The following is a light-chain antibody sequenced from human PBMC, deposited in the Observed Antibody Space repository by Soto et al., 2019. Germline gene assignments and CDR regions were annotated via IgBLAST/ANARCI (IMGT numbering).Light chain of an antibody. CDR2: GAS. V-gene: IGKV3-15*01. CDR3: EQYINWPPYT. J-gene: IGKJ2*01. Sequence: EIVMTQSPATLSVSPGERVTLSCRASQSVSSNLAWYQQKPGQAPRLLIYGASTRATGIPARFSGSGSVTEFTLAISSLQSEDFAVNYCEQYINWPPYTFGQGTKLELK. CDR1: QSVSSN.